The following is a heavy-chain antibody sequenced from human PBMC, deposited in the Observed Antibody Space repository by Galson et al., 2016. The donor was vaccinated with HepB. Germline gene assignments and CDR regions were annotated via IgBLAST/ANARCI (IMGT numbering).Heavy chain of an antibody. J-gene: IGHJ4*02. CDR1: GFGFGVFW. V-gene: IGHV3-7*01. CDR3: ARRNSLDD. CDR2: IKYDGTEQ. Sequence: SLRLSCAGSGFGFGVFWMNWVRQAPGKGLEWVANIKYDGTEQNYADSVKGRFTISRDNAKNSVDLQMFRLRADDTAVYYCARRNSLDDWGQGAQVTVSS. D-gene: IGHD1-7*01.